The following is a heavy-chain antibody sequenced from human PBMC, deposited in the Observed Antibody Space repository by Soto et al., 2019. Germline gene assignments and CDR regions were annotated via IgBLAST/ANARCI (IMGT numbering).Heavy chain of an antibody. CDR1: GFTFSSYG. CDR2: IWYDGSNK. J-gene: IGHJ4*02. Sequence: GGSLRLSCAASGFTFSSYGMHWARQAPGKGLEWVAVIWYDGSNKYYADSVKGRFTISRDNSKNTLYLQMNSLRAEDTAVYYCAREGGELAARPAFDYWGQGTLVTVSS. CDR3: AREGGELAARPAFDY. D-gene: IGHD6-6*01. V-gene: IGHV3-33*01.